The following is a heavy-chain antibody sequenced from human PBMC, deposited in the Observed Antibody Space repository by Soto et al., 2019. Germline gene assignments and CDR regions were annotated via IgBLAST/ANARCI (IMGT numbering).Heavy chain of an antibody. CDR2: IIPIFGTA. D-gene: IGHD2-15*01. CDR3: AREPGYCSGGSCYSAAFDI. V-gene: IGHV1-69*13. Sequence: SVKVSCKASGGTFSSYAISWVRQAPGQGLEWMGGIIPIFGTANYAQRFQGRVTITADESTSTAYMELSSLRSEDTAVYYCAREPGYCSGGSCYSAAFDIWGQGTMVTVSS. CDR1: GGTFSSYA. J-gene: IGHJ3*02.